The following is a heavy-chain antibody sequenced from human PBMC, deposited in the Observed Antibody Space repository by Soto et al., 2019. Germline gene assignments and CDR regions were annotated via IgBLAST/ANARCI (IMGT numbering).Heavy chain of an antibody. J-gene: IGHJ5*02. CDR2: INPNSGGT. CDR3: AREGPTKRQQLAKKGEFPWFDP. CDR1: GYTFTGYY. Sequence: GASVKVSCKASGYTFTGYYMHWVRQAPGQGLEWMGWINPNSGGTNYAQKFQGWVTMTRDTSISTAYMELSRLRSDDTAVYYCAREGPTKRQQLAKKGEFPWFDPWGQGTLVTVSS. V-gene: IGHV1-2*04. D-gene: IGHD6-13*01.